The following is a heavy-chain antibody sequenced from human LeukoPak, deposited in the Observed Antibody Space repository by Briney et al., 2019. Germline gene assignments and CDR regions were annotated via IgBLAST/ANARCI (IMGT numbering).Heavy chain of an antibody. Sequence: GGSLRLSCVASGFTVSNSYMSWVRQAPGKGLEWVSVIYSAGSTYYADSVKGRFTISRDICKNTLYLQMNGLRAEDTAMYYCAKDRIDNTVDQWGQGTLVTVSS. J-gene: IGHJ4*02. V-gene: IGHV3-66*01. CDR1: GFTVSNSY. CDR2: IYSAGST. D-gene: IGHD2-21*01. CDR3: AKDRIDNTVDQ.